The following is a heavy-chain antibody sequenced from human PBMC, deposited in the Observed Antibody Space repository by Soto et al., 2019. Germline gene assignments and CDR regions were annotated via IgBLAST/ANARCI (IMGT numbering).Heavy chain of an antibody. Sequence: PGGSLRLSCAASGFTLSAYTMNWARQTPGKGLEWVSSISTSSTYIHYADSVKGRFTISRDNAKNSLFLQMNSLTAEDTAVYYCVRETPLEPDYGGNPFPDFWRQGTLVTVSS. CDR2: ISTSSTYI. CDR1: GFTLSAYT. CDR3: VRETPLEPDYGGNPFPDF. D-gene: IGHD4-17*01. V-gene: IGHV3-21*01. J-gene: IGHJ4*02.